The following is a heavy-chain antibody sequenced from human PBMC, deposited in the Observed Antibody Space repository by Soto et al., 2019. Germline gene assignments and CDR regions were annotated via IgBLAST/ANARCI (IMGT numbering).Heavy chain of an antibody. D-gene: IGHD6-19*01. V-gene: IGHV3-23*01. CDR1: FG. J-gene: IGHJ4*02. Sequence: FGGRRVRKKPGKGLEWVSSISGGGGSTYYADSVQGRFTISRDNSRNTLYLQMNSLTAEDTAAYYCTKLGVPGTKFFDYWGQGTMVTVSS. CDR3: TKLGVPGTKFFDY. CDR2: ISGGGGST.